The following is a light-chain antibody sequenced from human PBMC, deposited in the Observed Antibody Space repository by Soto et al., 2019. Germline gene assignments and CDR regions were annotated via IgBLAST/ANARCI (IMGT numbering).Light chain of an antibody. CDR2: GVT. V-gene: IGLV2-14*03. CDR3: SSFTSNRIYV. J-gene: IGLJ1*01. Sequence: QSVLTQPTSVSGSPGQSITISCTGNHNDIGTYDYVSWYQQHPCRAPRLLIHGVTTRPSGISDRFSASKSGLTASLTISGLQPEDEADYYCSSFTSNRIYVFGPGTKVTVL. CDR1: HNDIGTYDY.